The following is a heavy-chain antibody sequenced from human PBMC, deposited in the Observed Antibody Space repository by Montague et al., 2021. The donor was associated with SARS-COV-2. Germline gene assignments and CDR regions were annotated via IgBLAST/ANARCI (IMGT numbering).Heavy chain of an antibody. CDR2: ISSSGSTI. D-gene: IGHD3-3*01. V-gene: IGHV3-48*03. Sequence: SLRLSCAASGFTFSSYEMNWVRQAPGKGLEWVSHISSSGSTIYYXDSVKGRFTISRDNAKNSLYLQMNSLRAEDTAVYYCARAEMYYDFWSGYPWTFYYFDYWGQGTLVTGSS. CDR1: GFTFSSYE. J-gene: IGHJ4*02. CDR3: ARAEMYYDFWSGYPWTFYYFDY.